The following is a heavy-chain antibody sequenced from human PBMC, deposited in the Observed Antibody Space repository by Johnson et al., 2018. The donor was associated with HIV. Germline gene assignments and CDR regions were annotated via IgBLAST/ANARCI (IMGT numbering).Heavy chain of an antibody. J-gene: IGHJ3*02. D-gene: IGHD6-19*01. CDR3: TTAFPREGESSGWFQDAFDI. V-gene: IGHV3-33*03. Sequence: QLVESGGDMVQPGRSLRLSCAASGFNFNIYGMHWVRQAPGKGLEWVAILWYDGTTAFYADSVKGRFTISRDTSKKMLYLQMNSLKTEDTAVYYCTTAFPREGESSGWFQDAFDIWGQGTMVTVSS. CDR2: LWYDGTTA. CDR1: GFNFNIYG.